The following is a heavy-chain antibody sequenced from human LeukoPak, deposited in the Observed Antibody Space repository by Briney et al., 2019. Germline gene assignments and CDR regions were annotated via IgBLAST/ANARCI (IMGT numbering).Heavy chain of an antibody. CDR3: ARHRPRCSGGSCYRWFDP. V-gene: IGHV4-39*01. Sequence: SQTLSLTCTVSGGSISSSSYYWGWIRQPPGKGLEWIGSIYYSGSTYYNPSLKSRVTISVDTSKNQFSLKLSSVTAADTAVYYCARHRPRCSGGSCYRWFDPWGQGTLATVSS. J-gene: IGHJ5*02. CDR2: IYYSGST. D-gene: IGHD2-15*01. CDR1: GGSISSSSYY.